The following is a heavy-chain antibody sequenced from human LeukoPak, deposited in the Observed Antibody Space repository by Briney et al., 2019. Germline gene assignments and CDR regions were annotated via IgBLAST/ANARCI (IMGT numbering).Heavy chain of an antibody. V-gene: IGHV3-30-3*01. CDR2: ISYDGSNK. Sequence: GGSLRLSCAASEFTVSNNYMSWVRQAPGKGLEWVAVISYDGSNKYYADSVKGRFTISRDNSKNTLYLQMNSPRAEDTAVYYCARDRYGMDVWGQGTTVTVSS. CDR3: ARDRYGMDV. J-gene: IGHJ6*02. CDR1: EFTVSNNY.